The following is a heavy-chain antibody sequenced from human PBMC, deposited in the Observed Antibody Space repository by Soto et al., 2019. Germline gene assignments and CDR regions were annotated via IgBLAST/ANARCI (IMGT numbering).Heavy chain of an antibody. V-gene: IGHV3-15*01. J-gene: IGHJ4*02. Sequence: GRVPPPPGKGLEWVGRIKGEADGGTTDYAAPVKGRITISRDHSKDTLYLQMNSLKTEDTAVYYCTTGLSNGYYNFDYWGQGTPVTVSS. CDR3: TTGLSNGYYNFDY. D-gene: IGHD3-22*01. CDR2: IKGEADGGTT.